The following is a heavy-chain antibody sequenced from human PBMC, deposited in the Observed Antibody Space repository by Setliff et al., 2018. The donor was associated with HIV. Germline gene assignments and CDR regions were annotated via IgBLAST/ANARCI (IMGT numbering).Heavy chain of an antibody. CDR2: LHLSGDT. CDR1: GDSINSGTYY. D-gene: IGHD3-3*01. Sequence: TSETLSLTCTVSGDSINSGTYYWSWIRQPAGKGLEWIGRLHLSGDTNYNPSLKSRVTISVDTAKNQFSLKLSSVTAADTAVYYCARLRGSYDFSNWFDPWGQGTQVTVSS. CDR3: ARLRGSYDFSNWFDP. J-gene: IGHJ5*02. V-gene: IGHV4-61*10.